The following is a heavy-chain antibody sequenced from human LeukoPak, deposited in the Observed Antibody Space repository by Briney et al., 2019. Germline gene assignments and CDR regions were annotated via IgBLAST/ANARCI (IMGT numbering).Heavy chain of an antibody. J-gene: IGHJ5*02. CDR2: INHSGST. D-gene: IGHD2-15*01. CDR3: ARIVVVVAAIFLNWFDP. V-gene: IGHV4-34*01. CDR1: GGSFSGYY. Sequence: SETLSLTCAVYGGSFSGYYWSWIRQPPGKGLEWIGEINHSGSTNYNPSLKSRVTISVDTSKNQFSLKLSSVTAADTAVYYCARIVVVVAAIFLNWFDPWGQGTLVTVSS.